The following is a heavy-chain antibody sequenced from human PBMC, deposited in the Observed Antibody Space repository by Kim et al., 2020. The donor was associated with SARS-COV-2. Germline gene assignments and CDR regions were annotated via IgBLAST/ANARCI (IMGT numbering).Heavy chain of an antibody. J-gene: IGHJ5*01. CDR3: ARDFFDS. Sequence: GGSLRLSCAASGFTFSSYPMKWVRQAPGKGLEWLVYINRGSTTILYADSVKGRFTISRDNAKDSLYLQIINLRDEDTAVYYCARDFFDSWGQGTLVTVSS. CDR1: GFTFSSYP. V-gene: IGHV3-48*02. CDR2: INRGSTTI.